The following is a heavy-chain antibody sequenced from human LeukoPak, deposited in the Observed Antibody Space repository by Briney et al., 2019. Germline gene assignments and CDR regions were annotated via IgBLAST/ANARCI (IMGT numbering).Heavy chain of an antibody. CDR1: GYTFTSNY. V-gene: IGHV1-46*01. Sequence: ASVNVSCKASGYTFTSNYMHWVRPAPGQGLEWLGVIAPSSGTTSYAQKFQGRVTMTRDTSTSTLYMELSSLTSEDTAVYYCARASGSSAVPFDYWGQGTLVTVSS. D-gene: IGHD3-10*01. J-gene: IGHJ4*02. CDR2: IAPSSGTT. CDR3: ARASGSSAVPFDY.